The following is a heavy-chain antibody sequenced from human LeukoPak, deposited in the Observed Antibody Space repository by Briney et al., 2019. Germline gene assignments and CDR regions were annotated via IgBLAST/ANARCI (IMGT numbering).Heavy chain of an antibody. V-gene: IGHV4-59*01. CDR3: ASTRGELTGYSGSTFYYYYMDV. Sequence: SETLSLTCTVSGGSISSYYWSWIRQPPGKGLEWIGYIYYSGSTNYNPSLKSRVTISVDTSKNQFSLKLSSVTAADTAVYYCASTRGELTGYSGSTFYYYYMDVWGKGTTVTISS. CDR2: IYYSGST. J-gene: IGHJ6*03. D-gene: IGHD3-9*01. CDR1: GGSISSYY.